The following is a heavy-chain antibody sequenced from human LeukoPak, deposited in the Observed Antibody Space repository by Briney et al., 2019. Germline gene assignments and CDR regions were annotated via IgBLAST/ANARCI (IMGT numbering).Heavy chain of an antibody. CDR2: IYNRGST. D-gene: IGHD3-22*01. CDR1: GGSISSGDYY. J-gene: IGHJ4*02. Sequence: SETLSLTCTVSGGSISSGDYYWSWIRQPPGKGLEWIGYIYNRGSTNYNPSLKSRVTISVDTSKNQFSLKLNSVTAADTAVYYCARSAMYYYDSSGPYYFDYWGQGTLVTVSS. V-gene: IGHV4-30-4*01. CDR3: ARSAMYYYDSSGPYYFDY.